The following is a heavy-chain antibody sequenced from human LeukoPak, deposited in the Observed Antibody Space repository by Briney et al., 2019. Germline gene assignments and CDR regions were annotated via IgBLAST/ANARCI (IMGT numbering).Heavy chain of an antibody. D-gene: IGHD1-26*01. J-gene: IGHJ4*02. V-gene: IGHV3-21*01. Sequence: GGSLRLSRAASGFTFSSYNMNWVRQAPGKGLEWVSSISRSSDYIYYADSVKGRFTISRDNAKNSLYLQMNSLRAEDTAVYYCAREELSYWGQGTLVTVSS. CDR1: GFTFSSYN. CDR2: ISRSSDYI. CDR3: AREELSY.